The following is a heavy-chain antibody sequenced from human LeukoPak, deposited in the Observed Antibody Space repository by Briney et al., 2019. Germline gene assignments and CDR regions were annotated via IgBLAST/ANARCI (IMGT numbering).Heavy chain of an antibody. CDR3: AGDEEIRWFYS. J-gene: IGHJ5*01. CDR2: IYYDGST. D-gene: IGHD4-17*01. V-gene: IGHV4-39*06. CDR1: GGSINTYY. Sequence: PSETLSLTCTVSGGSINTYYWGWIRQPPGEGLEWIGTIYYDGSTYYNPSLKSRVTISVDTSKNQFPLKLTSVTAADTAVYYCAGDEEIRWFYSWGQGTLVTVSS.